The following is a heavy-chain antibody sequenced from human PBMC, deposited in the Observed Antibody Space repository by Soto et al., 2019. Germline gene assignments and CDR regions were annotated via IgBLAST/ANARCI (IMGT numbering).Heavy chain of an antibody. CDR1: GFTFSDFY. V-gene: IGHV3-11*01. Sequence: QVQLVESGGGLVKPGGSLRLSCAASGFTFSDFYMSWIRQAPGKGLEYVSMISGDGSTKYYADSVKGRFTISRDNTRNSLYLRMNGLAADDTAVYYCARPTREPNFWGQGTLVTVSS. CDR3: ARPTREPNF. D-gene: IGHD1-26*01. J-gene: IGHJ4*02. CDR2: ISGDGSTK.